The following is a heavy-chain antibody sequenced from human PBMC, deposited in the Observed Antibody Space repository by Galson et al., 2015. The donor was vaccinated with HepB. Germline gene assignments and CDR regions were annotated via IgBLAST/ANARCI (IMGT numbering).Heavy chain of an antibody. D-gene: IGHD4-23*01. CDR1: GYTFTSYY. CDR3: AKISYGGNSVSGMDV. J-gene: IGHJ4*02. CDR2: INPSGGST. V-gene: IGHV1-46*01. Sequence: SVKVSCKASGYTFTSYYMHWVRQAPGQGLEWMGIINPSGGSTSYAQKFQGRVTMTRDTSTSTVYMELSSLRSEDTAVYYCAKISYGGNSVSGMDVWGQGTLVTVSS.